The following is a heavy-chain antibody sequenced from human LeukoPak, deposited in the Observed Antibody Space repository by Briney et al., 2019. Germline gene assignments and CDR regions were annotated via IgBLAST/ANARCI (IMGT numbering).Heavy chain of an antibody. J-gene: IGHJ4*02. D-gene: IGHD6-13*01. V-gene: IGHV3-9*01. Sequence: PGRSLRLSCAASGFTFDDYAMHWVRQVPGKGLEWVSGISWNGGGIGYADSVKGRFTISRDNAKKSLYLQMNSLRAEDTALYYCAKGTITGYSSSWSDYWGQGTLVTVSS. CDR2: ISWNGGGI. CDR3: AKGTITGYSSSWSDY. CDR1: GFTFDDYA.